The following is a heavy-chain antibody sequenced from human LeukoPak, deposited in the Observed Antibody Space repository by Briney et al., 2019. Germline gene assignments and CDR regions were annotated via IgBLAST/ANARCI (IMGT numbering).Heavy chain of an antibody. CDR1: GGSISSSSYY. V-gene: IGHV4-31*03. D-gene: IGHD3-3*01. CDR2: IYYSGST. Sequence: PSETLSLTCTVSGGSISSSSYYWGWIRQPPGKGLEWIGYIYYSGSTYYNPSLKSRVTISVDTSKNQFSLKLSSVTAVDTAVYYCARAPTYDFWSGYYYYGMDVWGQGTTVTVSS. J-gene: IGHJ6*02. CDR3: ARAPTYDFWSGYYYYGMDV.